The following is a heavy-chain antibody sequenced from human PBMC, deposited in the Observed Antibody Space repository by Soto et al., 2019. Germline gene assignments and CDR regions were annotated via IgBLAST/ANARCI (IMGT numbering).Heavy chain of an antibody. D-gene: IGHD4-4*01. CDR3: ASQRTYGGNSPLGS. CDR1: GGSISSSSYY. CDR2: IYYSGST. J-gene: IGHJ5*02. V-gene: IGHV4-39*01. Sequence: QLQLQESGPGLVKPSETLSLTCTVSGGSISSSSYYWGWIRQPPGKGLEWIGSIYYSGSTYYNPSLMSRVTTSVDTSKTQCSLKLSSVTAADTAVYYCASQRTYGGNSPLGSWGQGTLVTVSS.